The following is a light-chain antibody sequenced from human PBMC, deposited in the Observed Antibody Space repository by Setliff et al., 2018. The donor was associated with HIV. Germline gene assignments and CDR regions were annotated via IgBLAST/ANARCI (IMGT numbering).Light chain of an antibody. J-gene: IGLJ1*01. CDR3: SSYTSSSPYV. Sequence: QSVLTQPASVSGSPGQSITISCTGTSSDIGGYNFVSWYQHHPGKAPKLMIYEVTNRPSGVSNRLSGSKSGNTASLTISGLQADDEADYYCSSYTSSSPYVFGTGTKVTVL. V-gene: IGLV2-14*01. CDR2: EVT. CDR1: SSDIGGYNF.